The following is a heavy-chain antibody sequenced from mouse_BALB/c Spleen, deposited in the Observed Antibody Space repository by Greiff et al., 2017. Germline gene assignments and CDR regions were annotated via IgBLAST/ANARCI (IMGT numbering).Heavy chain of an antibody. V-gene: IGHV5-12-1*01. D-gene: IGHD2-3*01. J-gene: IGHJ4*01. CDR1: GFAFSSYD. CDR3: ARRIYYGYYEGYAMDY. Sequence: EVKLMESGGGLVKPGGSLKLSCAASGFAFSSYDMSWVRQTPEKRLEWVAYISSGGGSTYYPDTVKGRFTISRDNAKNTLYLQMSSLKSEDTAMYYCARRIYYGYYEGYAMDYWGQGTSVTVSS. CDR2: ISSGGGST.